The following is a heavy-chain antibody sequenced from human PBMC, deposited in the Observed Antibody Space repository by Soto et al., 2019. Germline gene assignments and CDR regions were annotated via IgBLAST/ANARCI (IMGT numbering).Heavy chain of an antibody. J-gene: IGHJ4*01. V-gene: IGHV3-23*01. CDR3: ARDYSGTYDY. CDR2: VIRSGTDT. CDR1: GFTFSNYA. Sequence: PGGSLRLSCAASGFTFSNYAMNWVRQAPGKGLEWVSVVIRSGTDTYYADPVKGRFTISRDHSKNTLYLQMNSLRAEDTAIYYCARDYSGTYDYWGHGTLVTVSS. D-gene: IGHD1-26*01.